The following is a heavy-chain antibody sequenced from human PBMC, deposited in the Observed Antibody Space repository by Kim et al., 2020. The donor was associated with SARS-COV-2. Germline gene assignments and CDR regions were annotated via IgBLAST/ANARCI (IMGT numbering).Heavy chain of an antibody. CDR3: ARALRTINAFDF. V-gene: IGHV1-8*01. Sequence: GYAQKFQGRVTMTRNTSISTGYMELSSLRSDDTAVYYCARALRTINAFDFWGQGTLVTVSS. J-gene: IGHJ4*02.